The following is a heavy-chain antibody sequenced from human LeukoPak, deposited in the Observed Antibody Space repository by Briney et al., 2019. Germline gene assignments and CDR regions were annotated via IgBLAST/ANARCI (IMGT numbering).Heavy chain of an antibody. V-gene: IGHV1-2*06. CDR3: ARGIRHYYDSSGRTRRYYYYYMDV. CDR2: INPNSGGT. CDR1: GYTFTGYY. J-gene: IGHJ6*03. Sequence: ASVKVSCKASGYTFTGYYIHWVRQAPGQGLEWMGRINPNSGGTYYAQKFQGRVTMTRDTSISTAYMELSRLRSDDTAVYYCARGIRHYYDSSGRTRRYYYYYMDVWGKGTTVTVSS. D-gene: IGHD3-22*01.